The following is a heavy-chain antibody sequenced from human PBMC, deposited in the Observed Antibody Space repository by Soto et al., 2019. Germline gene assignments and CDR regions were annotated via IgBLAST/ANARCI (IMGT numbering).Heavy chain of an antibody. V-gene: IGHV4-59*01. CDR1: GGSISDFY. CDR3: ARVGGLAARTFDY. Sequence: ASETLSLTCTVSGGSISDFYWSWIRQPPGKGLEWIGYIYYSGSTNYNPSLKSRVTISVDTSKNQFSLNLRSMSPADTAVYYCARVGGLAARTFDYWGPGTLVTV. J-gene: IGHJ4*02. CDR2: IYYSGST. D-gene: IGHD6-6*01.